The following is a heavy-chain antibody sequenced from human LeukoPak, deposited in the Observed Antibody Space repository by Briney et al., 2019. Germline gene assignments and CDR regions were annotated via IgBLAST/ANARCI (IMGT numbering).Heavy chain of an antibody. CDR2: ISGSGGGT. CDR3: AREGMLWFGELSRSYYGMDV. J-gene: IGHJ6*02. D-gene: IGHD3-10*01. V-gene: IGHV3-23*01. Sequence: GGSLRLSCAASGFTFNNYAMNWVRQGPGKGLEWVSGISGSGGGTYYADSVKGRFTISRDNSKKTLYLRMSSLRVEDTAVYYCAREGMLWFGELSRSYYGMDVWGQGTTVTVSS. CDR1: GFTFNNYA.